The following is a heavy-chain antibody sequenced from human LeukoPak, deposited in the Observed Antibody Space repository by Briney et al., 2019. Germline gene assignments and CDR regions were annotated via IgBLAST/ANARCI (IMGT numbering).Heavy chain of an antibody. CDR1: GYTFTGYY. D-gene: IGHD2-2*01. V-gene: IGHV1-2*02. Sequence: ASVKVSCKASGYTFTGYYMHWVRQAPGQGLEWMGWINPNSGGTNYAQKFQGRVTITRNTSISTAYMELSSLRSEDTAVYYCARELVVVPAAPTYSYYYYMDVWGKGTTVTVSS. CDR3: ARELVVVPAAPTYSYYYYMDV. J-gene: IGHJ6*03. CDR2: INPNSGGT.